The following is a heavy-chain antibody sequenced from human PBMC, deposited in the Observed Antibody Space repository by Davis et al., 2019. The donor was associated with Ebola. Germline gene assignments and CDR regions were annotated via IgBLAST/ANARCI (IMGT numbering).Heavy chain of an antibody. V-gene: IGHV5-51*01. CDR1: GYSFTSHW. CDR2: IFPGDSDA. D-gene: IGHD5-24*01. Sequence: ESLKISCKGSGYSFTSHWIVWVRQMPGKGLECMGIIFPGDSDARYSPSFQGQVTISADKSISTAYLQWSSLKASDTAMYYCARGTDGYNPGGYFDSWGQGTLVTVSS. J-gene: IGHJ4*02. CDR3: ARGTDGYNPGGYFDS.